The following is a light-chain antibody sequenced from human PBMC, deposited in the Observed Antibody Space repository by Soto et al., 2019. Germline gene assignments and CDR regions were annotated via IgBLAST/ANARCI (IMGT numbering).Light chain of an antibody. Sequence: ENVLTQSPGTLSLSPGERATLSCRASQSVSSSFLAWYQQKPGQAPRLLIYGASSRPTGIPDRFSGSGSGTDFTLTISRLEPEDFAVYYCQQYGSSPWTFGQGTKVEIK. J-gene: IGKJ1*01. CDR1: QSVSSSF. CDR3: QQYGSSPWT. V-gene: IGKV3-20*01. CDR2: GAS.